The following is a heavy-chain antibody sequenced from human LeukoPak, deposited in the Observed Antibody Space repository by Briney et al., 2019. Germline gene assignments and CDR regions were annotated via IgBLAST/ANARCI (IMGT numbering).Heavy chain of an antibody. V-gene: IGHV1-18*01. CDR3: ARDHNPRYCGSTSCYTAAQCFDY. D-gene: IGHD2-2*02. J-gene: IGHJ4*02. CDR2: ISAYNGNT. Sequence: ASVKVSCKASGYTFTSYGISWVRQAPGQGLEWMGWISAYNGNTNYAQKLQGRVTMTTDTSTSTAYMELRSLRSDDTAVYYCARDHNPRYCGSTSCYTAAQCFDYWGQGTLVTVSS. CDR1: GYTFTSYG.